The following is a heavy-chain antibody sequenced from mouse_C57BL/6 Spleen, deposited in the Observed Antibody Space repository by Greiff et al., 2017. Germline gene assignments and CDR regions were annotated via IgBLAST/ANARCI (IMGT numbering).Heavy chain of an antibody. V-gene: IGHV5-17*01. J-gene: IGHJ4*01. CDR3: ARGGSSYVGAMDY. CDR2: ISSGSSTI. CDR1: GFTFSDYG. D-gene: IGHD1-1*01. Sequence: EVKLMESGGGLVKPGGSLKLSCAASGFTFSDYGMHWVRQAPEKGLEWVAYISSGSSTIYYADTVKGRFTISRDNAKNTLFLQMTSLRSEDTAMYYCARGGSSYVGAMDYWGQGTSVTVSS.